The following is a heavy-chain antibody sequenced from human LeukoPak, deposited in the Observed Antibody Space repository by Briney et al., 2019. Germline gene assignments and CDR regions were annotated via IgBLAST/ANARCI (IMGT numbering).Heavy chain of an antibody. CDR3: ARGVAVTAADYFDY. J-gene: IGHJ4*02. CDR1: GGSISSYY. D-gene: IGHD2-21*02. V-gene: IGHV4-59*01. Sequence: SETLSLTCTVSGGSISSYYWSWIRQPPGKGLEWIGYIYYSGSTNYNPSLKSRVTISVDTSKNQFSLKLSSVTAADTAVYYCARGVAVTAADYFDYWGQGTLVTVSS. CDR2: IYYSGST.